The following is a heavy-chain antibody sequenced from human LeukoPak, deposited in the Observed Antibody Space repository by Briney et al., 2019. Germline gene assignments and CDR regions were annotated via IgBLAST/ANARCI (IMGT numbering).Heavy chain of an antibody. CDR2: IKEDGSEK. CDR1: GLNFSSRW. CDR3: ARDSGWWRFDF. V-gene: IGHV3-7*03. D-gene: IGHD6-13*01. J-gene: IGHJ4*02. Sequence: PGGSLRLSCAASGLNFSSRWMNWVRQAPGQGLEWVASIKEDGSEKHYVDSVKGRFTISRDNGKNSLYLQMNSLRAEDTAVHYCARDSGWWRFDFWGQGTLVTVSS.